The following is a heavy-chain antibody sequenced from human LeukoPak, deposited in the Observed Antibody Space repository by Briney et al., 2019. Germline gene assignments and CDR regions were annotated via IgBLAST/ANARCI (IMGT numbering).Heavy chain of an antibody. CDR3: ARTPPAGRMVRGVIGYFDY. V-gene: IGHV1-8*01. J-gene: IGHJ4*02. CDR1: GYTFTSYD. Sequence: ASVKVSCKASGYTFTSYDINWVRQATGQGLEWMGWMNPNSGNTGYAQKFQGRVTMTRNTSISTAYMELSSLRSEDTAVYYCARTPPAGRMVRGVIGYFDYWGQGTLVTVSS. D-gene: IGHD3-10*01. CDR2: MNPNSGNT.